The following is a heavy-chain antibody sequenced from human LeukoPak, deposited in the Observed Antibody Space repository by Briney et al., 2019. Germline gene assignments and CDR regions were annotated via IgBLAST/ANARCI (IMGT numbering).Heavy chain of an antibody. CDR3: AKEAGDWPHNWFDP. J-gene: IGHJ5*02. D-gene: IGHD2-21*02. Sequence: GGSLRLSCAASGLIFSNYAVTWVRQAPGKGPEWVSAISGSGANTYYADSVKGRFTISRDNSKNTLYLQMNSLRAEDTAFYYCAKEAGDWPHNWFDPWGQGTLVTVSS. V-gene: IGHV3-23*01. CDR2: ISGSGANT. CDR1: GLIFSNYA.